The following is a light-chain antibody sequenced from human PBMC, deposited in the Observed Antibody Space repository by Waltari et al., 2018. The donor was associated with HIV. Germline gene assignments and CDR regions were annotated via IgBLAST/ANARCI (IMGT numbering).Light chain of an antibody. CDR2: AVS. CDR3: SSYTSSRSYV. CDR1: SSDVGGYNY. V-gene: IGLV2-14*03. J-gene: IGLJ1*01. Sequence: QSALTQPASVSGSPEQSITISCTGTSSDVGGYNYVSWYQQHPGTAPKLMIYAVSNRPSGVSNRFSGSKSGNTASLTIAGLQAEDEADYYCSSYTSSRSYVFGTGTRVTV.